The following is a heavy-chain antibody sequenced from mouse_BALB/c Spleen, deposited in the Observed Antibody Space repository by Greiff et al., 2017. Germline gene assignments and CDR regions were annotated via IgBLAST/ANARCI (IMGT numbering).Heavy chain of an antibody. CDR2: IWAGGST. J-gene: IGHJ4*01. D-gene: IGHD1-1*01. Sequence: VKLMESGPGLVAPSQSLSITCTVSGFSLTSYGVHWVRQPPGKGLEWLGVIWAGGSTNYNSALMSRLSISKDNSKSQVFLKMNSLQTDDTAMYYCARDLLRRAMDYWGQGTAVTVSS. V-gene: IGHV2-9*02. CDR3: ARDLLRRAMDY. CDR1: GFSLTSYG.